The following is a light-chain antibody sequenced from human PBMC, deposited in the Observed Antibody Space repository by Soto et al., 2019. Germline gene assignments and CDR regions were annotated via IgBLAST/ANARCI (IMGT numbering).Light chain of an antibody. V-gene: IGLV1-47*01. Sequence: QSVLTQPPSASGTPGQRVSISFSGRSSNIGSNYVYWYQQLPGTAPKLLIYRNNQRPSGVPDRFSGSKSGTSASLAISGLRSEDEADYYCAAWDDSLSGFYVFGTGTKVTVL. CDR1: SSNIGSNY. J-gene: IGLJ1*01. CDR2: RNN. CDR3: AAWDDSLSGFYV.